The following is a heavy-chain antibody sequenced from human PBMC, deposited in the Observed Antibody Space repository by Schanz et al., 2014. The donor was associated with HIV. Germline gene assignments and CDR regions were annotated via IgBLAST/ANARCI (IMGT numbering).Heavy chain of an antibody. CDR1: GFTFSSYW. CDR3: VHDDSDNDGFDM. Sequence: EVQLVESGGGLVQPGGSLRLSCAASGFTFSSYWMTWVRQAPGKGLEMVANMNQDGSRKYYVDSVKGRFTISRDNAANSLFLQMNSLRAEDTAVYSCVHDDSDNDGFDMWGQGTMVTVSS. D-gene: IGHD3-22*01. J-gene: IGHJ3*02. V-gene: IGHV3-7*01. CDR2: MNQDGSRK.